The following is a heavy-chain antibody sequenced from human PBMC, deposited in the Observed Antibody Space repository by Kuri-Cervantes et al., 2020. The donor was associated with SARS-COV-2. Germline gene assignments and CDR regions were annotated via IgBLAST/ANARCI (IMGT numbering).Heavy chain of an antibody. D-gene: IGHD6-6*01. Sequence: GGSLRLSCAASGFTFSSCNMHWVRQPPGKGLEWVAIISFYRHDAHYADSVKGRFTISRDNSKNTLYLQMDSLTTEDTAVYYCARESSSSLNYYYGMDIWGQGTSVTVSS. V-gene: IGHV3-30*04. CDR1: GFTFSSCN. CDR3: ARESSSSLNYYYGMDI. CDR2: ISFYRHDA. J-gene: IGHJ6*02.